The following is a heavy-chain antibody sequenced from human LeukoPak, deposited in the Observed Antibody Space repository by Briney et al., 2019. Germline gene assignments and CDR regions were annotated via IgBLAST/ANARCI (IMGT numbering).Heavy chain of an antibody. Sequence: ASVKVSCKASGYTFTGYYMHWVRQAPGQGLEWMGWINLNSGGTNYAQKFQGRVTMTRDTSISTAYMELSRLRSDDTAVYYCARGASGVYTVTTSWFDPWGQGTLVTVSS. D-gene: IGHD4-17*01. V-gene: IGHV1-2*02. CDR3: ARGASGVYTVTTSWFDP. CDR1: GYTFTGYY. J-gene: IGHJ5*02. CDR2: INLNSGGT.